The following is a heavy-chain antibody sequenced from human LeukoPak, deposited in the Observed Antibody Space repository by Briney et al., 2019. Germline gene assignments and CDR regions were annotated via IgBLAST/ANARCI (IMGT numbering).Heavy chain of an antibody. D-gene: IGHD6-19*01. CDR1: GGSISSSSYY. V-gene: IGHV4-39*07. Sequence: SETLSLTCTVSGGSISSSSYYWGWIRQPPGKGLEWIGSIYYSGSTYYNPSLKSRVTISVDTSKNQFSLKLSSVTAADTAVYYCARGLKYSSGWPNWFDPWGQGTLVTVSS. CDR2: IYYSGST. CDR3: ARGLKYSSGWPNWFDP. J-gene: IGHJ5*02.